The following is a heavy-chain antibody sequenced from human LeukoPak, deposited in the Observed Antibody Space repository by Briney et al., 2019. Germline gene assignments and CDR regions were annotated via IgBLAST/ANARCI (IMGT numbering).Heavy chain of an antibody. J-gene: IGHJ1*01. Sequence: SQTLSLTCTVSGGSISSGGYYWTWIRQHPGKGLEWIGYIYYSGSTYYNPSLKSRVTISVDTSKNQFSLKLSSVTAADTAVYYCALGYCGGGSCYAREYFQHWGQGTLVTVSS. V-gene: IGHV4-31*03. CDR3: ALGYCGGGSCYAREYFQH. CDR1: GGSISSGGYY. D-gene: IGHD2-15*01. CDR2: IYYSGST.